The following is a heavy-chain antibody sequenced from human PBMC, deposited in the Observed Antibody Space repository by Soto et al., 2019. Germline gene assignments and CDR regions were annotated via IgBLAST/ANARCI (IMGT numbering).Heavy chain of an antibody. V-gene: IGHV3-48*01. CDR3: VRDHNWSFDS. D-gene: IGHD1-1*01. Sequence: GGSLRLSCAASGFTFSSYGMHWVRQAPGKGLEWISYIRDGQDSYADSVKGRFTISRDNAKSSLFLQMNSLSADDTGIYYCVRDHNWSFDSWGQGTLVTVSS. CDR1: GFTFSSYG. J-gene: IGHJ4*02. CDR2: IRDGQD.